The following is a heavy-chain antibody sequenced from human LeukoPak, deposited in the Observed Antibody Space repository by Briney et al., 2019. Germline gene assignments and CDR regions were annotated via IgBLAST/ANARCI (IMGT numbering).Heavy chain of an antibody. D-gene: IGHD3-3*01. V-gene: IGHV4-39*01. CDR3: ARHVPDFWSGYYETRIDY. CDR2: IYYSGST. CDR1: GGPISSSSYS. Sequence: PSETLSLTCTVSGGPISSSSYSWGWIRQPPGKGLEWIGSIYYSGSTYYNPSLKSRVTISVDTSKNQFSLKLSSVTAADTAVYYCARHVPDFWSGYYETRIDYWGQGTLVTVSS. J-gene: IGHJ4*02.